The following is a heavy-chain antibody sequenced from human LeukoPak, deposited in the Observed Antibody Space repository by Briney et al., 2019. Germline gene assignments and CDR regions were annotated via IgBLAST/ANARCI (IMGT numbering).Heavy chain of an antibody. CDR1: GGSLSSGGYY. V-gene: IGHV4-31*03. CDR2: IYYSGST. D-gene: IGHD2-21*02. CDR3: ARDPVNGDPYYYDGMDV. Sequence: SETLSLTCTVSGGSLSSGGYYWSWLRQHPGTGLEWFGYIYYSGSTYYNPSLKSRVTISVDTSKNQFSLKLSSVTAADTAVYYCARDPVNGDPYYYDGMDVWGQGTTVTVSS. J-gene: IGHJ6*02.